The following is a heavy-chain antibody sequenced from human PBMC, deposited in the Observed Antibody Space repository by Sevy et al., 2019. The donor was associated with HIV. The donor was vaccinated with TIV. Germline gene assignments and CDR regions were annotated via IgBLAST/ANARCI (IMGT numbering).Heavy chain of an antibody. CDR2: VFHSGNT. D-gene: IGHD3-10*01. Sequence: SETLSLTCVVSGYSITSGYLWGWIRQPPGKGLEWIGSVFHSGNTYYNPSLNSRVIISVDTSKNQFSLKLNSVTAADTAVYYCARHSHGSGTYYVPFDSWGQGTPVTVSS. V-gene: IGHV4-38-2*01. CDR3: ARHSHGSGTYYVPFDS. J-gene: IGHJ4*02. CDR1: GYSITSGYL.